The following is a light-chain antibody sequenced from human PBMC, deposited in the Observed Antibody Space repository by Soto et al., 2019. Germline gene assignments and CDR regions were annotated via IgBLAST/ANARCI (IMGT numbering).Light chain of an antibody. CDR2: KAS. V-gene: IGKV1-5*03. Sequence: DIQMTQSPATLAASVGDRVSITCRASQIIDTWLAWYQQKAGKAPNLLIYKASRLESGVPSRFSGSGSGTEFTLTISSLQPEDFGSYYCQEYRNDYGTFGQGTKVEMK. CDR1: QIIDTW. CDR3: QEYRNDYGT. J-gene: IGKJ1*01.